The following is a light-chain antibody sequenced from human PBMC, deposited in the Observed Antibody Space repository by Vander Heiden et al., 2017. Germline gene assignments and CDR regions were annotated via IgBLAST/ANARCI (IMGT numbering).Light chain of an antibody. CDR1: SSNIGRNN. Sequence: QSVLTQPPSASGTPGQRVTISCSGDSSNIGRNNVNWYQHLPGTAPKLHIHSNNQRPSGVPDRFAGSRSGTSASLAISGLQSEDEAEYYCAAWDDTLSGYWVFGGGTKLTVL. CDR2: SNN. CDR3: AAWDDTLSGYWV. V-gene: IGLV1-44*01. J-gene: IGLJ3*02.